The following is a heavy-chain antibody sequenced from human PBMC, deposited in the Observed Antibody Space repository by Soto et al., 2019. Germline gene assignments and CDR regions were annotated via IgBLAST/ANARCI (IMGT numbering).Heavy chain of an antibody. CDR2: IYYSGTT. D-gene: IGHD4-4*01. V-gene: IGHV4-59*08. CDR1: GGSISSYY. CDR3: ARSRNSDYVPQY. J-gene: IGHJ4*02. Sequence: SETLSLTCTVSGGSISSYYWSWIRQPPGKGLEWIGYIYYSGTTYYNPSLKSRVTISVDTSKNQFSLKLSSVTAADTAVYYCARSRNSDYVPQYWGQGTLVTVSS.